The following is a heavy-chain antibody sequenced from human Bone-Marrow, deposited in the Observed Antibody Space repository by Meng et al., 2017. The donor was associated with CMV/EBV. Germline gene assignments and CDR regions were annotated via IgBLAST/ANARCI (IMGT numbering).Heavy chain of an antibody. D-gene: IGHD1-1*01. V-gene: IGHV1-69*10. Sequence: SVKVSCQASAGTFSSYAISWVRQAPGQGIEWMGGIIPILGIANYAQEFQGRVTITADKSTSTAYMELRSLRSEDTAVYYCARWSPNWNDNYYYNYGKDVWGQGTKVTVSS. J-gene: IGHJ6*02. CDR2: IIPILGIA. CDR3: ARWSPNWNDNYYYNYGKDV. CDR1: AGTFSSYA.